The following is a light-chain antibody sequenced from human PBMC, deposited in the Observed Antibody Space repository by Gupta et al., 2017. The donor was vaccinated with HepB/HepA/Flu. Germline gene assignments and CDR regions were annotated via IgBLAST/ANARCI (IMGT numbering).Light chain of an antibody. CDR3: GKWANSLRGGV. V-gene: IGLV1-51*02. CDR1: SSNIGNNY. CDR2: ESN. J-gene: IGLJ1*01. Sequence: QSVLTQPPSVSAAAGQKVTISCSGSSSNIGNNYVSWYQQLPGTAPKLRIEESNKRPSEIPDRFSASKSGTSDTRGLTGLQTGDEAEDDCGKWANSLRGGVFGTGTKVTVL.